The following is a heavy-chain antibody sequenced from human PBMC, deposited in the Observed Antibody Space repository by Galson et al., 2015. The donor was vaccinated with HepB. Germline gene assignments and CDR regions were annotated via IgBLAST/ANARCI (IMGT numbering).Heavy chain of an antibody. Sequence: ETLSLTCAVYGGSFSGYYWNWIRQPPGKGLEWIGEINHSGSTNYNPSLKSRVTISADTSKNQFSLKMSSVTAADTAVYYCARGITSRKTYYYDSSGYYYLGHWGQGTLVTVSS. D-gene: IGHD3-22*01. CDR3: ARGITSRKTYYYDSSGYYYLGH. J-gene: IGHJ4*02. CDR2: INHSGST. V-gene: IGHV4-34*01. CDR1: GGSFSGYY.